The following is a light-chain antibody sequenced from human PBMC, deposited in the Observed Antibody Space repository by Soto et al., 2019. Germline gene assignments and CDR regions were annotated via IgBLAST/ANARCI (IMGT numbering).Light chain of an antibody. J-gene: IGLJ1*01. CDR1: SSDIGSYNH. CDR3: YSYTSSTTRV. Sequence: QSVLTQPASVSGSPGQSITISCSGTSSDIGSYNHVAWYQQFPGKSPKLMIYAVSDRPPGVSDRFSGSKSGITASLTISGLQTEDEADYYCYSYTSSTTRVFGTGTKLTVL. V-gene: IGLV2-14*03. CDR2: AVS.